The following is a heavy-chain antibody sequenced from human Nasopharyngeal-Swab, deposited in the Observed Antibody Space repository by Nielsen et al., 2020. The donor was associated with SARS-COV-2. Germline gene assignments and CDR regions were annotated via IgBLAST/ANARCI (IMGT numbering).Heavy chain of an antibody. V-gene: IGHV4-34*01. CDR1: GGSFSGYY. J-gene: IGHJ4*02. CDR2: INHSGST. CDR3: ARRVIVSEIFDY. D-gene: IGHD2-21*01. Sequence: SETLSLTCAVYGGSFSGYYWSWIRQPPGKGLEWIGEINHSGSTNYNPSLKSRVTMSVDTSKNQFSLRLNSVTAADTAVYYCARRVIVSEIFDYWGQGKLVTVS.